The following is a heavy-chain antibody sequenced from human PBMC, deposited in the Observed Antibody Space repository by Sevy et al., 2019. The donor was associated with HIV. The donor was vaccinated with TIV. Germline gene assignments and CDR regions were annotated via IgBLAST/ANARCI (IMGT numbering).Heavy chain of an antibody. J-gene: IGHJ5*02. CDR1: GYTFTGHY. D-gene: IGHD3-3*01. CDR2: INPNTGDT. Sequence: ASVKVSCKASGYTFTGHYIHWVRQAPGQGLEWMGWINPNTGDTNYTQKFQGRVIMTRDTSISTASVEVTRLRSDDTAVYYCARGGSLFLGWFLRFDPWGQGTLVTVSS. V-gene: IGHV1-2*02. CDR3: ARGGSLFLGWFLRFDP.